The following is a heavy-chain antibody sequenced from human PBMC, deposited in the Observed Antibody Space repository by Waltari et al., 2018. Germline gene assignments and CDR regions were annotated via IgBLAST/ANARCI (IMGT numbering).Heavy chain of an antibody. CDR3: STDRDDFRSGPGAYMDV. Sequence: EVQLVESGGGLVRPGGSLSIPCAASGFTFRSDWRTWVGQAPGKGLEWVGRIKIKTEVGTTEYAAPVRGRFTISRDDSKNTLYLQMNSLETEDTAVYYCSTDRDDFRSGPGAYMDVWGTGTTVTVSS. D-gene: IGHD3-3*01. CDR2: IKIKTEVGTT. J-gene: IGHJ6*04. CDR1: GFTFRSDW. V-gene: IGHV3-15*01.